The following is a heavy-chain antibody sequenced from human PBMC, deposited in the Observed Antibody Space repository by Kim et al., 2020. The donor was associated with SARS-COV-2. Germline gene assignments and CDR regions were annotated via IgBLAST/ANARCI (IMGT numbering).Heavy chain of an antibody. V-gene: IGHV3-23*01. J-gene: IGHJ4*02. D-gene: IGHD1-7*01. Sequence: GGSLRLSCAASGFTFSSYAMSWVRQAPGKGLEWVSAISGSGGSTYYADSVKGRFTISRDNSKNTLYLQMNSLRAEDTAVYYCAKARGTTLATTWYFDYWGQGTLVTVSS. CDR2: ISGSGGST. CDR1: GFTFSSYA. CDR3: AKARGTTLATTWYFDY.